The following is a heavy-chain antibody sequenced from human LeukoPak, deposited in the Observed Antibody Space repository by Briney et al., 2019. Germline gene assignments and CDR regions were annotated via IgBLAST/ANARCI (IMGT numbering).Heavy chain of an antibody. J-gene: IGHJ4*02. CDR3: ARLYSSSVNF. D-gene: IGHD6-13*01. Sequence: GGSLRLSCAASGFTFSSYSMNWVRQAPGKGLEWVASIKQDGSEKHYVDSVKGRFTISRDNAKNSLYLQMNSPRADDTAVYYCARLYSSSVNFWGQGTMVTVSS. CDR2: IKQDGSEK. V-gene: IGHV3-7*01. CDR1: GFTFSSYS.